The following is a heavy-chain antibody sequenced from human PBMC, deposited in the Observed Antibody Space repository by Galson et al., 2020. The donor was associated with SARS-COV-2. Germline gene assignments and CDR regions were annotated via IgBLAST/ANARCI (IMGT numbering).Heavy chain of an antibody. D-gene: IGHD1-26*01. V-gene: IGHV3-30*04. CDR1: GFTFSSYA. J-gene: IGHJ4*02. Sequence: GGSLRLSCAASGFTFSSYAMHWVRQAPGKGLEWVAVISYDGSNKYYADPVKGRFTISRDNSKNTLYLQMNSLRAEDTAVYYCARPLSGSYYSPTDYWGQGTLVTVSS. CDR3: ARPLSGSYYSPTDY. CDR2: ISYDGSNK.